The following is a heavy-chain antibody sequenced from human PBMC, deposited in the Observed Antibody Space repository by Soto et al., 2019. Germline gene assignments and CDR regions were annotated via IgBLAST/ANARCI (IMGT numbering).Heavy chain of an antibody. CDR2: IYYSGNT. V-gene: IGHV4-30-4*01. Sequence: PSETLSLTCTVSGGSINDAEYYWTWIRQPPGKGLEWIGYIYYSGNTYYNPSLKSRVTISLDKSNNQFSLSLSSVTAADPAVYYCARKSRNAYYFDYWGQGALVT. CDR1: GGSINDAEYY. J-gene: IGHJ4*02. CDR3: ARKSRNAYYFDY. D-gene: IGHD2-2*01.